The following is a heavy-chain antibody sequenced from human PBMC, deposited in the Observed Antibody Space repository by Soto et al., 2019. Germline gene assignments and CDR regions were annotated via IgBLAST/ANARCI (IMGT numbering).Heavy chain of an antibody. CDR1: GGTFSSYT. D-gene: IGHD5-12*01. CDR2: IIPILGIA. CDR3: AHIVAKHYGMDV. J-gene: IGHJ6*02. V-gene: IGHV1-69*02. Sequence: QVQLVQSGAEVKKPGSSVKVSCKASGGTFSSYTISWVRQAPGQGLEWMGRIIPILGIANYAQKFQGRVTITADKSTSTCYMELSSLRSEDTAVYYCAHIVAKHYGMDVWGQGTTVTVSS.